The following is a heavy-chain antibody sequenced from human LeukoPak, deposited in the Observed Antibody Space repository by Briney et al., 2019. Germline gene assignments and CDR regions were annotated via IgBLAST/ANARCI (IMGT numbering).Heavy chain of an antibody. CDR3: ARTDGGSYSGMMAFDI. CDR1: GYSFTSYW. Sequence: GESLKISCKGSGYSFTSYWIGWVRQMPGKGLEWMGIIYPGDSDTRYSPSFQGQVTISADKSISTAYLQWSSLKASDTAMYHCARTDGGSYSGMMAFDIWGQGTIVTVSS. J-gene: IGHJ3*02. V-gene: IGHV5-51*01. D-gene: IGHD1-26*01. CDR2: IYPGDSDT.